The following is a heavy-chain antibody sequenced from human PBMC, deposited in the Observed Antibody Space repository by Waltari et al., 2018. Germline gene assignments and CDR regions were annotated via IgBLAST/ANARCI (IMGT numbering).Heavy chain of an antibody. CDR2: INYDGSQK. CDR3: AKSRGFEY. V-gene: IGHV3-7*01. CDR1: GLTFSRYW. Sequence: EVQLVESGGGLVQPGGSLSLSCGASGLTFSRYWMSWVRQTPGKGLEWVANINYDGSQKYYVDSVKGRFTISRDNAKNSVYLQMNSLRVEDTAVYYCAKSRGFEYWGQGTLITVSS. D-gene: IGHD2-2*01. J-gene: IGHJ4*02.